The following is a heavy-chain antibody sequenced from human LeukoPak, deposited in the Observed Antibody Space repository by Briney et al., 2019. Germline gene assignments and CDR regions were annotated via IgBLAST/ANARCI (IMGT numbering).Heavy chain of an antibody. CDR2: ISSNGGST. Sequence: GGSLRLSCSASGFSFSRYSMHWVRQAPGKGLEYVSCISSNGGSTHYADSVKGRFTISRDNSKNTLYLQMSRLRAEDTAVYYCVKDGYVILSFFDYWGQGTLVTVSS. V-gene: IGHV3-64D*06. CDR1: GFSFSRYS. D-gene: IGHD3-9*01. J-gene: IGHJ4*02. CDR3: VKDGYVILSFFDY.